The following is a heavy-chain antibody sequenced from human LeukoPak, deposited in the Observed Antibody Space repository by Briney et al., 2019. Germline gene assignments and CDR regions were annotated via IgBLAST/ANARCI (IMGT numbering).Heavy chain of an antibody. V-gene: IGHV3-48*03. CDR3: ARVYYYDSSGYQDSYFDY. J-gene: IGHJ4*02. CDR1: GFTFSSYE. D-gene: IGHD3-22*01. CDR2: IGSSGSAI. Sequence: GGSLRLSCAAAGFTFSSYEMIWVRQAPGKGPEWISYIGSSGSAIYYADSVKGRFTISRENAKNSLYLQMNSLRAEDTAVYYCARVYYYDSSGYQDSYFDYWGQGALVTVSS.